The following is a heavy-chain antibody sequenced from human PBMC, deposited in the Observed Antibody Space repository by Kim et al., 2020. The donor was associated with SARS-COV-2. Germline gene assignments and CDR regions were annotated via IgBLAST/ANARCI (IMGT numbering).Heavy chain of an antibody. CDR1: GGSISSGFYH. D-gene: IGHD3-10*01. J-gene: IGHJ5*02. Sequence: SETLSLTCTVSGGSISSGFYHWGWIRQPPGKGLEWIGSIYYSGCTQYNPSLKSRVTISVDVSKNRFSLELSTVTAADTAVYYCARDKVRSATCITVVRGVMRFDPWGQGTLVTVSS. V-gene: IGHV4-39*07. CDR2: IYYSGCT. CDR3: ARDKVRSATCITVVRGVMRFDP.